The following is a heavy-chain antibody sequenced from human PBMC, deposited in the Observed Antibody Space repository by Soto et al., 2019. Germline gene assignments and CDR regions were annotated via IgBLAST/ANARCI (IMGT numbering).Heavy chain of an antibody. V-gene: IGHV3-48*01. D-gene: IGHD3-3*01. J-gene: IGHJ3*02. CDR3: ARDWKRITIFGVATRAFDI. CDR2: ISSSSSTI. Sequence: GGSLRLSCVVSGFTFSSYSMNWVRQAPGKGLEWVSYISSSSSTIYYADSVKGRFTISRDNAKNSLYLQMNSLRAEDTAVYYCARDWKRITIFGVATRAFDIWGQGTMVTVSS. CDR1: GFTFSSYS.